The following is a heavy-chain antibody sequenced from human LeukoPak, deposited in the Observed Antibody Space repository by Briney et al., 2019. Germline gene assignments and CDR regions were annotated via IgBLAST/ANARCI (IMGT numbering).Heavy chain of an antibody. V-gene: IGHV4-59*08. CDR2: IYYSGST. CDR3: ARYQSIWFDP. J-gene: IGHJ5*02. CDR1: GGSISSYY. D-gene: IGHD2-2*01. Sequence: SETLSLTCTVYGGSISSYYWSWIRQPQGKGLEWIGYIYYSGSTNYNPSLKSRVTISVDTSKNQFSLKLSSVTAADTAVYYCARYQSIWFDPWGQGTLVTVSS.